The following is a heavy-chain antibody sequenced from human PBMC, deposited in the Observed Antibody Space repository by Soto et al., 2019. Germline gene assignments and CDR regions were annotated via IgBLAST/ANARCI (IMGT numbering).Heavy chain of an antibody. J-gene: IGHJ3*01. D-gene: IGHD3-22*01. V-gene: IGHV3-74*01. CDR1: GLTVSGFTFSNYW. CDR3: AKRDTSTLIVVTKSAFDV. CDR2: ISNDGAAT. Sequence: GGSLRLSCAVSGLTVSGFTFSNYWMHWVRQTPGGGLVWVSRISNDGAATSYADSVKGRFTISRDNSKNTLYLRMNSLRAEDTAVYYCAKRDTSTLIVVTKSAFDVWGQGTVVTVSS.